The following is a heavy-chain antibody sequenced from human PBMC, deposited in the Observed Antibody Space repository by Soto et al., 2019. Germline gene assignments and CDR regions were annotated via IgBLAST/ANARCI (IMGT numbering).Heavy chain of an antibody. CDR3: ARDSSSTLVLYYMDV. Sequence: EVQLVESGGGLVQPGGSLRLSCAASGFTVSSNYMSWVRQAPGKGLEWVSVIYSGGSTYYADYVKGRFTISRDNSKNTLYLQMNSLRAEVTAVYYCARDSSSTLVLYYMDVWGKGTTVTVSS. CDR2: IYSGGST. V-gene: IGHV3-66*01. J-gene: IGHJ6*03. CDR1: GFTVSSNY. D-gene: IGHD2-8*01.